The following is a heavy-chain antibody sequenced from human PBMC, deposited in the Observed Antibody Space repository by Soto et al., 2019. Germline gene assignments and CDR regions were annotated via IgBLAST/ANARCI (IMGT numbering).Heavy chain of an antibody. J-gene: IGHJ4*02. CDR1: GFTFSDYA. V-gene: IGHV3-30*18. D-gene: IGHD6-19*01. CDR2: VSHDGRTT. CDR3: AKGGRQWRGTPDFNY. Sequence: VQLVESGGGVVQPGRSLRLSCAASGFTFSDYAMHWVRQAPGKGLEWVAVVSHDGRTTHYADSVKGRFTISRDSSKNTGSLEMTSLRAEDTAGYYCAKGGRQWRGTPDFNYWGQGALVTVSS.